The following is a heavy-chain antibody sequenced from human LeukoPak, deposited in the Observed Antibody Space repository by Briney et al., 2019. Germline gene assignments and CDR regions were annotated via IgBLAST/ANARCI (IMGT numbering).Heavy chain of an antibody. J-gene: IGHJ5*02. V-gene: IGHV3-21*01. CDR3: ARDDADSSSSRDWFDP. Sequence: PGGSLRLSCAASGFTFSSYNMNWVRQAPGKGLEWVSTISSSSSYIYYADSVKGRFTISRDNAKNSLYLQMNSLRAEDTAVYYCARDDADSSSSRDWFDPWGQGTLVTVSS. D-gene: IGHD6-6*01. CDR2: ISSSSSYI. CDR1: GFTFSSYN.